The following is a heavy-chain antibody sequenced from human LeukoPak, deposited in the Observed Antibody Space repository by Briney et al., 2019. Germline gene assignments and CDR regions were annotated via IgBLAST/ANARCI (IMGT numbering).Heavy chain of an antibody. Sequence: GASVKVSCKSSGYTFTGYYMHWVRQAPGQGLEWMGRINPNSGGTNYAQKFQGRVTMTKDTSINTAYMELSRLRSDDTAVYYCARGYSGYDCPDYWGQGTLATVSS. J-gene: IGHJ4*02. CDR3: ARGYSGYDCPDY. CDR2: INPNSGGT. CDR1: GYTFTGYY. V-gene: IGHV1-2*06. D-gene: IGHD5-12*01.